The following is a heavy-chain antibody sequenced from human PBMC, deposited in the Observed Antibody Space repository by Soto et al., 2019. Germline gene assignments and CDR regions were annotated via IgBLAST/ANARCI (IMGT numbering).Heavy chain of an antibody. D-gene: IGHD2-21*02. CDR2: INPSGGHT. J-gene: IGHJ4*02. V-gene: IGHV1-46*01. Sequence: QVQLMQSGAEVKKPGASVKVSCKASGNTFTNYYIHWVRQAPGQGLEWMGTINPSGGHTTYAQKFVGRVTMTRDTSTSTLYMELTSLRSEDTAVYYCARAGHVVVVTAAFDYWGQGTLVTVSS. CDR3: ARAGHVVVVTAAFDY. CDR1: GNTFTNYY.